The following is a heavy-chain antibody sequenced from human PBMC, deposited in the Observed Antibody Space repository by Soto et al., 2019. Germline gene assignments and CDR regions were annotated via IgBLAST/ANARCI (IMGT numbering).Heavy chain of an antibody. D-gene: IGHD3-3*01. Sequence: GSLRLSCAASGFTFGSYGMHWVRQAPGKGLEWVAVISYDGSNKYYADSVKGRFTISRDNSKNTLYLQMNSLRAEDTAVYYCAKETTYDFWSGYQEAYYGMDVWGQGTTVTVSS. V-gene: IGHV3-30*18. CDR2: ISYDGSNK. CDR3: AKETTYDFWSGYQEAYYGMDV. CDR1: GFTFGSYG. J-gene: IGHJ6*02.